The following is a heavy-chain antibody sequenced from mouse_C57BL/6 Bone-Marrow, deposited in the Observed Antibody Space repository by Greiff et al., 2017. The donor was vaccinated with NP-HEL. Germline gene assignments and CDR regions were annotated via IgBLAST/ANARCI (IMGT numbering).Heavy chain of an antibody. Sequence: VQLQQSGPELVKPGASVKISCKASGYAFSSSWMNWVKQRPGKGLEWIGRIYPGDGDTNYNGKFKGKATLTADKSSSTAYMQLSSLTSEDSAVYFCARWRLRRDYYAMDYWGQGTSVTVSS. V-gene: IGHV1-82*01. D-gene: IGHD2-4*01. CDR3: ARWRLRRDYYAMDY. J-gene: IGHJ4*01. CDR2: IYPGDGDT. CDR1: GYAFSSSW.